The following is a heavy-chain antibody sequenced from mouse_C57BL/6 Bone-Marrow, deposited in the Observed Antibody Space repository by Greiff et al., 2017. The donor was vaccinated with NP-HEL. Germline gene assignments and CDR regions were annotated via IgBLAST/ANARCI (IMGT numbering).Heavy chain of an antibody. CDR3: ARGGELRDD. CDR2: IHPTIGST. CDR1: GYTFTSYW. Sequence: HVQLQQPWAELVKPGASVKFSCKASGYTFTSYWLHWVTQRPGRGLEGIGMIHPTIGSTNYNEKFKSKATLTVDKSSSPAYMQLSSLTSEDSAVYYCARGGELRDDWGQGTTLTVTS. D-gene: IGHD1-1*01. J-gene: IGHJ2*01. V-gene: IGHV1-64*01.